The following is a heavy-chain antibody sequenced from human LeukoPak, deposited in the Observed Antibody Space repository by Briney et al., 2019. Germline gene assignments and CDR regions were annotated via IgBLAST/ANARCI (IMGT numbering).Heavy chain of an antibody. V-gene: IGHV3-33*01. J-gene: IGHJ4*02. CDR2: IWSDGSNK. CDR3: ARDPVENSRSSDLYYFQY. CDR1: GFRFSTYG. Sequence: PGRSLILSCAASGFRFSTYGMHWVRQAPGKGPEWVAVIWSDGSNKYYSDSLKGRFTISRDNSKNTLYLQMNSLRADGTAIYYCARDPVENSRSSDLYYFQYWGQGTLVTVSS. D-gene: IGHD6-6*01.